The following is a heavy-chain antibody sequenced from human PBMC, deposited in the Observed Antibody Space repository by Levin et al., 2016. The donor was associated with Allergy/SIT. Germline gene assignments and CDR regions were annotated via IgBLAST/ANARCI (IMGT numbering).Heavy chain of an antibody. Sequence: ASVKVSCKASGYTFTGYYMHWVRQAPGQGLEWMGWMNPNSGNTGYAQKFQGRVTMTRNTSISTAYMELSSLRSEDTAVYYCARGAGNRWLWSFFDYWGQGTLVTVSS. CDR3: ARGAGNRWLWSFFDY. CDR1: GYTFTGYY. CDR2: MNPNSGNT. V-gene: IGHV1-8*02. J-gene: IGHJ4*02. D-gene: IGHD5-18*01.